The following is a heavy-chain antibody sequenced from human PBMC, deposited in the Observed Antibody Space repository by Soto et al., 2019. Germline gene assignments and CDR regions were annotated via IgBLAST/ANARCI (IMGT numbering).Heavy chain of an antibody. CDR1: GYTFTGYY. J-gene: IGHJ5*02. CDR2: INPNSGGT. Sequence: ASVKVSCKASGYTFTGYYMHWVRQAPGQGLEWMGWINPNSGGTNYAQKFQGWVTMTRDTSISTAYMELSRLRSDDTAVYYCARRNCSSTSCYGGFDPWSQGTLVTVSS. D-gene: IGHD2-2*01. V-gene: IGHV1-2*04. CDR3: ARRNCSSTSCYGGFDP.